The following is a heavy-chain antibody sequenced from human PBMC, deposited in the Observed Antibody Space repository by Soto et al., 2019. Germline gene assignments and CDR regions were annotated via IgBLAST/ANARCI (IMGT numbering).Heavy chain of an antibody. J-gene: IGHJ4*02. CDR2: TRSKAYGGTT. CDR1: GFTFGGYA. D-gene: IGHD3-3*01. V-gene: IGHV3-49*04. CDR3: SRVNDFWSGYYTSSFDY. Sequence: GGSLRLSCTVSGFTFGGYAMSWVRQAPRKGLEWLGFTRSKAYGGTTEYAASVKGRFTISRDDSKSIAYLQMSSLKTEDTAVYYCSRVNDFWSGYYTSSFDYWGQGTPVTVSS.